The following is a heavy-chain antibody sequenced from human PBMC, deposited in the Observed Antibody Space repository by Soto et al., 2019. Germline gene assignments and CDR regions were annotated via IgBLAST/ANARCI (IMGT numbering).Heavy chain of an antibody. CDR3: ARRNIKFRYDACAVVP. CDR2: IYPGDSDT. D-gene: IGHD1-1*01. J-gene: IGHJ5*02. CDR1: GYIFTNYW. V-gene: IGHV5-51*01. Sequence: PGESLKISCKGSGYIFTNYWIAWVRQLPGKGLEWMGIIYPGDSDTRYSPSFQGHVTITVDKSTNTAYMQWTTLTASDTAMYYCARRNIKFRYDACAVVPWGQGTPVTVSS.